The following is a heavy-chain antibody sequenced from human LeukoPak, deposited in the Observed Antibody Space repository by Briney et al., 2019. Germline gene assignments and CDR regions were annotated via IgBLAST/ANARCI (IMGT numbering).Heavy chain of an antibody. CDR3: ATDIVVVVAATTPNDY. V-gene: IGHV3-53*01. CDR2: IYSGGRT. Sequence: AGGSLRLSCAASGFTVSNNYMNWVRQAPGKGLEWVSLIYSGGRTYYADSVKGRFTISRDSSKNTLYLQMNSLRAEDTAVYYCATDIVVVVAATTPNDYWGQGTLVTVSS. D-gene: IGHD2-15*01. J-gene: IGHJ4*02. CDR1: GFTVSNNY.